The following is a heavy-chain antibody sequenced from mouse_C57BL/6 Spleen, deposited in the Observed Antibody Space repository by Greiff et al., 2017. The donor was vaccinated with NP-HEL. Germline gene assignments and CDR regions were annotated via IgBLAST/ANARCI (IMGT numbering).Heavy chain of an antibody. CDR3: ARLYYDYENYFDY. CDR2: ISGGGGNT. Sequence: DVKLVESGGGLVKPGGSLKLSCAASGFTFSSYTMSWVRQTPEKRLAWVATISGGGGNTYYPDSVKGRFTISRDNAKNTLYLQMSSLRSEDTALYYCARLYYDYENYFDYWGQGTTLTVSS. V-gene: IGHV5-9*01. CDR1: GFTFSSYT. D-gene: IGHD2-4*01. J-gene: IGHJ2*01.